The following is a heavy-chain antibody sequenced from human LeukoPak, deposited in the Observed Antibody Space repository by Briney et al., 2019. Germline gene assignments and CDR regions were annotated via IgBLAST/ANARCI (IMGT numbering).Heavy chain of an antibody. D-gene: IGHD5-18*01. V-gene: IGHV1-69*13. CDR1: GGTFSSYA. Sequence: ASVKVSCKASGGTFSSYAISWVRQAPGQGLEWMGGIIPIFGTANYAQKFQGRVTITADESTSTAYMELSSLRSEDTAVYYCASKRGYSYGLDYWGQGTLVTVSS. J-gene: IGHJ4*02. CDR2: IIPIFGTA. CDR3: ASKRGYSYGLDY.